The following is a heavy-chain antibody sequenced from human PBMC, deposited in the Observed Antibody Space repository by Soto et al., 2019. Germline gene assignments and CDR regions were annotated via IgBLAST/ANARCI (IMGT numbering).Heavy chain of an antibody. CDR2: ISGSAGSSGP. CDR1: GFTFSTYT. Sequence: DVQLLESGGGLVQPGGSLRLSCVASGFTFSTYTMSWVRQAPGKGLECVSVISGSAGSSGPSYADSVQGRFSISRDNARNTLYLQMTSLRGEDTAMYYCAKARCSTANCYVPEYWGQGTRVTVSS. V-gene: IGHV3-23*01. D-gene: IGHD2-2*01. J-gene: IGHJ4*02. CDR3: AKARCSTANCYVPEY.